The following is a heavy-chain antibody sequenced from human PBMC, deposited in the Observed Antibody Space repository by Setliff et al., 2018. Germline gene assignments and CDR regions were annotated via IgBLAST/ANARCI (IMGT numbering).Heavy chain of an antibody. V-gene: IGHV4-61*09. J-gene: IGHJ6*03. D-gene: IGHD3-3*01. CDR1: GDPMSSRRYY. Sequence: SETLSLTCTVSGDPMSSRRYYWAWIRQPAGKGLEWIGQIYTDGSTNYNPSLRSRVTISVDKSNNQFSLKLSSVTAADTAVYFCARMSGFLYMDVWGKGTTVTVSS. CDR3: ARMSGFLYMDV. CDR2: IYTDGST.